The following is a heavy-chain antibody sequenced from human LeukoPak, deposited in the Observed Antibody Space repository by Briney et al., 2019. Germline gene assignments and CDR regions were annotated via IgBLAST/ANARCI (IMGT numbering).Heavy chain of an antibody. D-gene: IGHD2-21*02. V-gene: IGHV1-69*13. CDR2: IIPIFGTA. CDR1: GGTFSSYA. Sequence: SVKVSCKASGGTFSSYAISWVRQAHGQGLEWMGGIIPIFGTANYAQKFQGRVTITADESTSTAYMELSSLRSEDTAVYYCAAEARGDCYCFDYWGQGTLVTVSS. CDR3: AAEARGDCYCFDY. J-gene: IGHJ4*02.